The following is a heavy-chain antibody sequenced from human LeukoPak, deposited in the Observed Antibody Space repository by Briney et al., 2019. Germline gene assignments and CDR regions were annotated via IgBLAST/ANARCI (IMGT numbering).Heavy chain of an antibody. CDR1: GYTFTGYY. CDR3: ARDLDSSSWGLDYYYYMDV. CDR2: INPNSGGT. V-gene: IGHV1-2*02. J-gene: IGHJ6*03. D-gene: IGHD6-13*01. Sequence: ASVKVSCKASGYTFTGYYMHWVRQAPGQGLEWMGWINPNSGGTNYAQKFQGRVTMTRDTSISTAYMELSRLRSGDTAVYYCARDLDSSSWGLDYYYYMDVWGKGTTVTVSS.